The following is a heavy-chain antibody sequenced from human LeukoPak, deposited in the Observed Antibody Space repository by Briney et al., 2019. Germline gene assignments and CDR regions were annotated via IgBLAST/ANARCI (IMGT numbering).Heavy chain of an antibody. CDR2: IIPILGIA. D-gene: IGHD4-23*01. Sequence: SVKVSCKASGGTFSSYTISWVRQAPGQGLEWMGRIIPILGIANYAQKFQGRVTITADKSTSTAYMELSSLRSEDTAVYYCARAPGLTTVVMGAFDIWGQGTMVTVSS. V-gene: IGHV1-69*02. CDR3: ARAPGLTTVVMGAFDI. J-gene: IGHJ3*02. CDR1: GGTFSSYT.